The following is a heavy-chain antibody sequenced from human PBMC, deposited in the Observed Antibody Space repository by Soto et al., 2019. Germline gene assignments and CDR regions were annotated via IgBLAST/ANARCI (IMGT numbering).Heavy chain of an antibody. J-gene: IGHJ4*02. CDR3: ARAGRVYCSSTSCSPMSDY. CDR2: ISAYNGNT. Sequence: QVQLVQSGAEVKKPGASVKVSCKASGYTFTSYGISWVRQAPGQGLEGMGWISAYNGNTNYAQKLQGRVTMTTDTSTSTAYMELRSLRSDDTAVYYCARAGRVYCSSTSCSPMSDYWGQGTLVTVSS. D-gene: IGHD2-2*01. V-gene: IGHV1-18*01. CDR1: GYTFTSYG.